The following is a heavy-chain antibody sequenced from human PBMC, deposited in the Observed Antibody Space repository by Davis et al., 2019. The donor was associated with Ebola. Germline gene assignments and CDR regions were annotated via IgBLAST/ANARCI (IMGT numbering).Heavy chain of an antibody. CDR3: ARDRGGNDILTGYYSMKDY. CDR1: GFTFSSYW. J-gene: IGHJ4*02. D-gene: IGHD3-9*01. V-gene: IGHV3-7*01. CDR2: IKQDGSEK. Sequence: GESLKISCAASGFTFSSYWMSWVRQAPGKGLEWVANIKQDGSEKYYVDSVKGRFTISRDNAKNSLYLQMNSLRAEDTAVYYCARDRGGNDILTGYYSMKDYWGQGTLVTVSS.